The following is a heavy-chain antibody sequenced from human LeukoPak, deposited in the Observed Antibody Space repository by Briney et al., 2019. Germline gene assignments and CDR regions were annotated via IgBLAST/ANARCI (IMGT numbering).Heavy chain of an antibody. J-gene: IGHJ5*02. V-gene: IGHV1-2*02. D-gene: IGHD6-13*01. CDR1: GYTFTGYY. CDR2: INPNSGGT. CDR3: ARDRSSSWYNGNWFDP. Sequence: ASVKVSCTASGYTFTGYYMHWVRQAPGQGLEWMGWINPNSGGTNYAQKFQGRVTMTRDTSISTAYMELSRLRSDDTAVYYCARDRSSSWYNGNWFDPWGQGTLVTVSS.